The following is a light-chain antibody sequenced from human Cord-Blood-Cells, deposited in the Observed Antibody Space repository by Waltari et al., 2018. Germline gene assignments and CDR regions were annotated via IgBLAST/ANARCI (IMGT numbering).Light chain of an antibody. V-gene: IGLV3-19*01. J-gene: IGLJ3*02. CDR1: SLRSDY. CDR3: NSRDSSGNHWV. Sequence: SSELTQDPAVSVALGQTVRITCQGDSLRSDYASWYQQEPGQAPVLVIYGKNHRPSGSPDRFSGSSSGNTASLTITGAQAEDEADYDCNSRDSSGNHWVFGGGTKLTVL. CDR2: GKN.